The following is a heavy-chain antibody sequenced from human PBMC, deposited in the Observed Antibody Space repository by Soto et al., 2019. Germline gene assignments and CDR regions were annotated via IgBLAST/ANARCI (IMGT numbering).Heavy chain of an antibody. CDR1: GYTFTGYY. CDR2: INPNSGGT. D-gene: IGHD2-15*01. CDR3: ARGIMCSGGSCYQYNWFDP. Sequence: ASVKVSCKASGYTFTGYYMHWVRQAPGQGLEWMGWINPNSGGTNYAQKFQGWVTMTRDTSISTAYMELSRLRSDDTAVYYCARGIMCSGGSCYQYNWFDPWGQGTLVTVSS. J-gene: IGHJ5*02. V-gene: IGHV1-2*04.